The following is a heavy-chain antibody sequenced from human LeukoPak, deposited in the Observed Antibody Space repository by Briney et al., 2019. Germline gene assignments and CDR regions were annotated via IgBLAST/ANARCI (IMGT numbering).Heavy chain of an antibody. Sequence: GSLRLSCAASGFTFSSYSMNWVRQAPGKGLEWVSGISGSGGSTYYADSVKGRFTISRDNSKNTLYLQMNTLRAEDTAVYYCAKGHDSTGDYYYFDYWGQGTLVTVSS. D-gene: IGHD3-22*01. J-gene: IGHJ4*02. CDR3: AKGHDSTGDYYYFDY. CDR2: ISGSGGST. CDR1: GFTFSSYS. V-gene: IGHV3-23*01.